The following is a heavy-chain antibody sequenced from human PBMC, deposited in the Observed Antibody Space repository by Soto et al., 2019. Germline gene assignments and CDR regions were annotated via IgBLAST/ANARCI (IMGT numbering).Heavy chain of an antibody. V-gene: IGHV1-69*13. Sequence: GASVKVSCKASGGTFSSYAISWVRQAPGQGLEWMGGIIPIFGTANYAQKFQGRVTITADESTSTAYMELSSLRSEDTAVYYCARDSHYYGSGSYFYWGQGTLVTVSS. CDR1: GGTFSSYA. CDR3: ARDSHYYGSGSYFY. CDR2: IIPIFGTA. D-gene: IGHD3-10*01. J-gene: IGHJ4*02.